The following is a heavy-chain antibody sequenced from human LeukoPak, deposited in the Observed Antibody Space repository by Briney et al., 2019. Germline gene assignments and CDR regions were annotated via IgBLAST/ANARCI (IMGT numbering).Heavy chain of an antibody. D-gene: IGHD5-18*01. CDR1: GFNLSRFA. V-gene: IGHV3-23*01. J-gene: IGHJ6*03. CDR3: AKVRPGYSHYFYFMDV. Sequence: GGSLRLSCAASGFNLSRFAMIWVRQAPGMGLDWVSSLSDIGENSYYADSVKGRFTISRDSSKNMLFLRLTNLRAEDTAVYYCAKVRPGYSHYFYFMDVWATGTTVTVSS. CDR2: LSDIGENS.